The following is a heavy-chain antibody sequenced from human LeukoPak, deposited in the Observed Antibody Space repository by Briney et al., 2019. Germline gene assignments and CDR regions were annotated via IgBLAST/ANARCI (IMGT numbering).Heavy chain of an antibody. CDR2: IYHSGST. V-gene: IGHV4-59*12. Sequence: PSETLSLTCTVSGGSISSYYWSWIRQPPGKGLEWIGYIYHSGSTYYNPSLKSRVTISVDRSKNQFSLKLSSVTAADTAVYYCARWGDWGYFDYWGQGTLVTVSS. D-gene: IGHD7-27*01. J-gene: IGHJ4*02. CDR1: GGSISSYY. CDR3: ARWGDWGYFDY.